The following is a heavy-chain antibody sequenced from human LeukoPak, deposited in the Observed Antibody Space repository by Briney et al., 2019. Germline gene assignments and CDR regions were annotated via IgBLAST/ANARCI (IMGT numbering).Heavy chain of an antibody. CDR1: GGSISSYY. Sequence: PSETLSLTCTVSGGSISSYYWSWIRQPPGKGLEWIGCIYYSGSTNYNPSLKSRVTISVDTSKNQFSLKLSSVTAADTAVYYCARYCSSTSCYVVDSAEIPSTNWFDPWGQGTLVTVSS. D-gene: IGHD2-2*01. J-gene: IGHJ5*02. V-gene: IGHV4-59*01. CDR3: ARYCSSTSCYVVDSAEIPSTNWFDP. CDR2: IYYSGST.